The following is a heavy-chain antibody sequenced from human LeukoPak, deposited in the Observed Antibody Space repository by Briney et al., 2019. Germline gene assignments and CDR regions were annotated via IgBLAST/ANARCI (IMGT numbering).Heavy chain of an antibody. J-gene: IGHJ4*02. V-gene: IGHV3-48*03. D-gene: IGHD2-15*01. CDR2: INPSSSTV. CDR1: EFSLSAYE. CDR3: AKRVSGGSGALDY. Sequence: GGSLRLSCAASEFSLSAYEIHWVRQTPGRGLEWISYINPSSSTVYYADSVKGRFTISRDNGKNSLYLQMNSLRTEDTALYYCAKRVSGGSGALDYWGQGTLVTVSS.